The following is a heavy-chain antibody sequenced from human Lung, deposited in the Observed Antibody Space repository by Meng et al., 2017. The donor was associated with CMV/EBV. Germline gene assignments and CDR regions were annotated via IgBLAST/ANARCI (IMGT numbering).Heavy chain of an antibody. V-gene: IGHV4-61*01. D-gene: IGHD6-13*01. CDR1: GGSVSSGSYY. CDR3: AREDYSNSWYPWLDD. CDR2: IYYSGTT. Sequence: LXCNVSGGSVSSGSYYWSWIRQPPGKGLEWIGYIYYSGTTKYNPSLKSRVTISVDTSKNQFSLKLSSVTAADTALYYCAREDYSNSWYPWLDDSGQGXLVTVSS. J-gene: IGHJ5*02.